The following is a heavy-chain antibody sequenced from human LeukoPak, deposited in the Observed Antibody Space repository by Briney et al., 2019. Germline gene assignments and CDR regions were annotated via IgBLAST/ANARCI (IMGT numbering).Heavy chain of an antibody. J-gene: IGHJ4*02. CDR1: GYTFTSYG. CDR3: ARDAGWNYGPEFFDY. V-gene: IGHV1-18*01. CDR2: IGAYNGNT. Sequence: GASVKVSCKASGYTFTSYGISWVRQAPGQGLEWMGWIGAYNGNTNYAQKLQGRVTMTTDTSTSTAYMELRSLRSDDTAVYYCARDAGWNYGPEFFDYWGQGTLVTVSS. D-gene: IGHD1-7*01.